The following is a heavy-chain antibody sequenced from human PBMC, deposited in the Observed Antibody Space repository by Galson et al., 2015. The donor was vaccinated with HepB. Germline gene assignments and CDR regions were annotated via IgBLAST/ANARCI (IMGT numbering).Heavy chain of an antibody. CDR3: ATSNRGSAVLEPRLDY. D-gene: IGHD3-10*01. CDR1: GYTSTNYG. Sequence: SVKVSCKASGYTSTNYGLSWVRQAPGQGLEWLGWISAYNGHTNYARKFQGRVTLTTDTSTSTAYVELRSLTSDDTAVYYCATSNRGSAVLEPRLDYWGQGTLVTVSS. V-gene: IGHV1-18*01. CDR2: ISAYNGHT. J-gene: IGHJ4*02.